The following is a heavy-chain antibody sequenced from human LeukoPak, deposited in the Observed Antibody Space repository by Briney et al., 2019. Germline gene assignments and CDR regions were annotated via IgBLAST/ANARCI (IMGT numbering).Heavy chain of an antibody. V-gene: IGHV4-31*03. D-gene: IGHD2-8*01. J-gene: IGHJ5*02. Sequence: SQTLSLTCTVSGGSISSGGYYWSWIRQHPGKGLEWIGYIYYSGSTYYNPSLKSRVTISVDTSKNRFSLKLSSVTAADTAVYYCARLYCTNGVCYEESWFDPWGQGTLVTVSS. CDR2: IYYSGST. CDR3: ARLYCTNGVCYEESWFDP. CDR1: GGSISSGGYY.